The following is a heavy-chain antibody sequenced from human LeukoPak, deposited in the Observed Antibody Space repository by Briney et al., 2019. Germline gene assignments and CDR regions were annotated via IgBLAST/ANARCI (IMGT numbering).Heavy chain of an antibody. Sequence: GGSLRLSCAASGFTVSSNYMSWVRQAPGKGLEWVSVIYSGGSTYYADSVKGRFTISRDNSKNTLYLQMNSLRAEDTAVYYCARDSTYYYDSSGSWGQGTLVTVSS. J-gene: IGHJ5*02. D-gene: IGHD3-22*01. CDR3: ARDSTYYYDSSGS. V-gene: IGHV3-66*01. CDR2: IYSGGST. CDR1: GFTVSSNY.